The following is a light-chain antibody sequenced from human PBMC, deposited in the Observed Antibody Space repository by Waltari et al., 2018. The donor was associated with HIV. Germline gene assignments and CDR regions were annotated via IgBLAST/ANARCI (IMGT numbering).Light chain of an antibody. CDR3: SSYAGSNNRWV. J-gene: IGLJ3*02. CDR2: GVS. CDR1: SSDVGGYNH. Sequence: QSVLTQPPSASGSPGQSVTISCTGTSSDVGGYNHVYWYQQHPGKAPKLMIYGVSERPSVVPDRFSGSKSGSTASRTVSGLQAEDEADYYCSSYAGSNNRWVFGGGTKLTVL. V-gene: IGLV2-8*01.